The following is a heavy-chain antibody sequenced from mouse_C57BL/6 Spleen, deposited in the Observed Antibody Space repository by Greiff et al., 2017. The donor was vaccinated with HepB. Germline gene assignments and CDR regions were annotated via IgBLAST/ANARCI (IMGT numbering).Heavy chain of an antibody. Sequence: VKLMESGPELVKPGASVKISCKASGYAFSSSWMNWVKQRPGKGLEWIGRIYPGDGDTNYNGKFKGKATLTADKSSSTAYMQLSSLTSEDSAVYFCARGLYDGYPAWFAYWGQGTLVTVSA. CDR2: IYPGDGDT. D-gene: IGHD2-3*01. CDR3: ARGLYDGYPAWFAY. CDR1: GYAFSSSW. V-gene: IGHV1-82*01. J-gene: IGHJ3*01.